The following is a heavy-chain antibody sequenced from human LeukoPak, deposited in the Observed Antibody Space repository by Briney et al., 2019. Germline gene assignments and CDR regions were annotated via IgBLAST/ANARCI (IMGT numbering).Heavy chain of an antibody. CDR1: GLTFRNYG. CDR2: IFYDGSNK. J-gene: IGHJ4*02. D-gene: IGHD2-15*01. Sequence: PGGSLRLSCAASGLTFRNYGMQWVRQPPGKGLEWVALIFYDGSNKYYADSVRGRFTISRDNSNSTLYLQMNSLRVEDTAVYYCASGRCSGGIHTSYFDYWGQGTLVTVSS. V-gene: IGHV3-33*01. CDR3: ASGRCSGGIHTSYFDY.